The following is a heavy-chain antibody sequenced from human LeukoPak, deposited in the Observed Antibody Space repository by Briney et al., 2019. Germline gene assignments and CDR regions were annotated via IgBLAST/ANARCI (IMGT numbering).Heavy chain of an antibody. Sequence: GVALRLSCAASVFTLSSYTMSWVHQAPRKALEWVSAVSGSGSSTYYADSVKGRLTISRDNSKNTLYLQMNSLRAEDTAVYYCAKDVGYSYGMFDYWGQGTLVTVSS. CDR3: AKDVGYSYGMFDY. V-gene: IGHV3-23*01. CDR2: VSGSGSST. D-gene: IGHD5-18*01. CDR1: VFTLSSYT. J-gene: IGHJ4*02.